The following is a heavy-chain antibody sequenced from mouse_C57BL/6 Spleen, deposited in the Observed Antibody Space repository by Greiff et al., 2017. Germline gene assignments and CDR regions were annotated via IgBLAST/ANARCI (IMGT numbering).Heavy chain of an antibody. CDR1: GYTFTSYW. Sequence: VQLQQPGAELVKPGASVKLSCKASGYTFTSYWMHWVKQRPGQGLEWIGMIHPNSGSTNYNEKFKSKATLTVDKSSSTAYMQLSSLTSEASAVYDWARGYYDYGEDYFDYWGQGTTLTVSS. V-gene: IGHV1-64*01. J-gene: IGHJ2*01. CDR2: IHPNSGST. CDR3: ARGYYDYGEDYFDY. D-gene: IGHD2-4*01.